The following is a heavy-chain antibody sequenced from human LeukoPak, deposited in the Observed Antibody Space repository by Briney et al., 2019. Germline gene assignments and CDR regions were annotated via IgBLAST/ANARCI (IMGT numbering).Heavy chain of an antibody. CDR3: AKDPRIHLWLGRSFDY. CDR1: GFTFSSYG. V-gene: IGHV3-30*02. J-gene: IGHJ4*02. Sequence: PGGSLRLSCAASGFTFSSYGMHWVRQAPGKGLEWVAFTRYDGSNKYYADSVKGRFTISRDNSKNTLYLQMNSLRAEDTAVYYCAKDPRIHLWLGRSFDYWGQGTLLTVSS. CDR2: TRYDGSNK. D-gene: IGHD5-18*01.